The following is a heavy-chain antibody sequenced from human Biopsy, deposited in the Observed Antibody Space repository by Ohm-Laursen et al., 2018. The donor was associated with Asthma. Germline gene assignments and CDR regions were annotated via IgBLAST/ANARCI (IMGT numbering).Heavy chain of an antibody. Sequence: GTLSLTFRVYGGSISSFYWSWIRQSPEKGLEWMGYVYWTGSTNYNPSLKSRITMSVDTSKNRMFLELTSVTAADTAIYYCVRAVRNEQWLAPFDYWGQGKPVTVSS. V-gene: IGHV4-59*01. D-gene: IGHD6-19*01. CDR1: GGSISSFY. J-gene: IGHJ4*02. CDR3: VRAVRNEQWLAPFDY. CDR2: VYWTGST.